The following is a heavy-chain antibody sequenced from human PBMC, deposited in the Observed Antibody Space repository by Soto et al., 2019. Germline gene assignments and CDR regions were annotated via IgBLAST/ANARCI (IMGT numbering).Heavy chain of an antibody. V-gene: IGHV5-51*01. D-gene: IGHD6-6*01. CDR1: VYSFTSYW. CDR2: IYPGDSGT. Sequence: GESLKISCKGSVYSFTSYWIGWVRQMPGKGLEWKGIIYPGDSGTRYSTSFQGQVTISADKSISTAYLQWSSLKASDTAMYYCARFRVSSSSGPYYNYGMDVWGQGTTVTVSS. CDR3: ARFRVSSSSGPYYNYGMDV. J-gene: IGHJ6*02.